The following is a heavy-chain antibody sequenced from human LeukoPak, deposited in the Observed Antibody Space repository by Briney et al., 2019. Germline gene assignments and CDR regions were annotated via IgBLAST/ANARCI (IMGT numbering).Heavy chain of an antibody. CDR3: ARVHDSSGYYYGY. D-gene: IGHD3-22*01. CDR1: GFTFSSYA. V-gene: IGHV3-21*01. J-gene: IGHJ4*02. CDR2: ISSSSSYI. Sequence: PGGSLSLSCAASGFTFSSYAMSWVRQAPGKGLEWVSSISSSSSYIYYADSVKGRFTISRDNAKNSLYLQMNSLRAEDTAVYYCARVHDSSGYYYGYWGQGTLVTVSS.